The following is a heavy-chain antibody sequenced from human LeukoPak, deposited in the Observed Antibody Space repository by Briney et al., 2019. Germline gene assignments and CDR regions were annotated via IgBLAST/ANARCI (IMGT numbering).Heavy chain of an antibody. CDR2: ISGSGGST. D-gene: IGHD3-10*01. V-gene: IGHV3-23*01. CDR1: GFTFSSYA. CDR3: ANDFLSGSYYSWDSGDY. J-gene: IGHJ4*02. Sequence: PGGSLRLSCAASGFTFSSYAMSWVRQAPGKGLEWVSAISGSGGSTYYADSVKGRFTISRDNSKNTLYLQMNSLRAEDTAVYYCANDFLSGSYYSWDSGDYWGQGTLVTVSS.